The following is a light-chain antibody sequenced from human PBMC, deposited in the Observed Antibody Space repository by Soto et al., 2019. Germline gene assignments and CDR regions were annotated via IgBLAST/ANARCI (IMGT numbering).Light chain of an antibody. CDR3: SSYTTTSTLV. CDR2: EVS. Sequence: QAVLTQPASVSGSPGQSITISCIGTSSDISAYNSVSWYQQHPGKAPKLIIYEVSSRPSGVSNRFSGSKSGNAAFLTISGLQTEDEAAYYCSSYTTTSTLVFGGGTKLTVL. J-gene: IGLJ2*01. CDR1: SSDISAYNS. V-gene: IGLV2-14*01.